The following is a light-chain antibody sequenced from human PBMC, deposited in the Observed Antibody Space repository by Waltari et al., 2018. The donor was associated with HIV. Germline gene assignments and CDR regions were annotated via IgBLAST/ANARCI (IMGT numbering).Light chain of an antibody. J-gene: IGLJ2*01. CDR2: HDS. CDR3: QAWDSSTVV. Sequence: SYELTQPPSVSVSPGQTASITCSGDKLGDKYACWYQQKAGQSPVLVIYHDSKRPSGIPERFSGSNSGNTATLTISGTQAMDEADYYCQAWDSSTVVFGGGTKLTVL. V-gene: IGLV3-1*01. CDR1: KLGDKY.